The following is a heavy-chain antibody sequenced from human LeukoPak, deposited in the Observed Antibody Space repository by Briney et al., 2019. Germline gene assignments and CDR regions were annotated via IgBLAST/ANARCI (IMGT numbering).Heavy chain of an antibody. CDR3: ARDYYGSGSYYHDY. Sequence: SETLSLTCTVSGGSLSNYYWSWIRQPPGKGLEWIGYIYYSGSTNYNPSLKSRVTISVDRSKNQFSLKLSSVTAADTAVYYCARDYYGSGSYYHDYWGQGTLVTVSS. V-gene: IGHV4-59*12. D-gene: IGHD3-10*01. J-gene: IGHJ4*02. CDR1: GGSLSNYY. CDR2: IYYSGST.